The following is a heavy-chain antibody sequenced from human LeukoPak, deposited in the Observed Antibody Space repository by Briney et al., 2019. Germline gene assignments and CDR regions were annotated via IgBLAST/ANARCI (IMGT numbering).Heavy chain of an antibody. CDR1: GFTFSSYA. D-gene: IGHD3-3*01. Sequence: GGSLRLSCAASGFTFSSYAMHWVRQAPGKGLEYVSAISGNGGSTYYANSVKGRFTISRDNSKNTLYLQMGSLRAEDMAVYYCARAVLRFLEWLPGQTLDALDIWGQGTMVTVSS. CDR2: ISGNGGST. CDR3: ARAVLRFLEWLPGQTLDALDI. V-gene: IGHV3-64*01. J-gene: IGHJ3*02.